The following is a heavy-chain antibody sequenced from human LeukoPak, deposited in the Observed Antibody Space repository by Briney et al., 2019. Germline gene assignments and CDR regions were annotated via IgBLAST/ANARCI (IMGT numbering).Heavy chain of an antibody. D-gene: IGHD6-19*01. CDR1: GASTSSRY. Sequence: SETLSLTCSASGASTSSRYWSWIRQSPGRTLEWIGHIYNGRNTKYHPSLTSRVTISVDTSKNQFSLSLTSVTAADTAIYYCAQTTGWPGFDFWGPGALVTVSS. CDR2: IYNGRNT. J-gene: IGHJ4*02. CDR3: AQTTGWPGFDF. V-gene: IGHV4-59*08.